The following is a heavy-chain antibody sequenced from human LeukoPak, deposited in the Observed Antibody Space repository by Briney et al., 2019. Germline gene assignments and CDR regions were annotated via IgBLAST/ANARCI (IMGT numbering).Heavy chain of an antibody. J-gene: IGHJ3*02. Sequence: SGGSLRLSCAASGFTFSSYGMHWVRQAPGKGLEWVAFIRYDGSNKYYADSVKGRFTISRDNSKNTLYLQMNSLRAEDTAVYYCARLNSSSWYGVGAFDIWGQGTMVTVSS. CDR1: GFTFSSYG. CDR2: IRYDGSNK. CDR3: ARLNSSSWYGVGAFDI. V-gene: IGHV3-30*02. D-gene: IGHD6-13*01.